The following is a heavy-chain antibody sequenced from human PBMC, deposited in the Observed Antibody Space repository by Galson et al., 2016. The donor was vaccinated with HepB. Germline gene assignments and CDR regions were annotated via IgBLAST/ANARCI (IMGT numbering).Heavy chain of an antibody. CDR3: AKDVHYYGDYPFDF. D-gene: IGHD4-17*01. J-gene: IGHJ4*02. CDR1: GFTFNNYA. V-gene: IGHV3-23*01. CDR2: ISGSAFST. Sequence: SLRLSCAASGFTFNNYAMSWVRQAPGKGLEWVSSISGSAFSTYFADSVMGRFTISRDNSKNTLYLQMNSLRAEDTAIHYCAKDVHYYGDYPFDFWGQGTLVTVSS.